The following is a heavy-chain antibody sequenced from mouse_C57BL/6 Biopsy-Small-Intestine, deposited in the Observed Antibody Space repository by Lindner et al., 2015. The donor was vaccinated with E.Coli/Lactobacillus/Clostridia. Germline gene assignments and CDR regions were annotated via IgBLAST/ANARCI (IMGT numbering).Heavy chain of an antibody. CDR1: GYTFTDYN. Sequence: LQESGPELVKPGASVKMSCKASGYTFTDYNMHWVKQSHGKSLEWIGYINPNNGGTSYNQKFKGKATLTVNKSSSTAYMELRSLTSEDTAVYYCAREGNYEGDWYFDVWGTGTTVTVSS. J-gene: IGHJ1*03. D-gene: IGHD1-1*01. V-gene: IGHV1-22*01. CDR2: INPNNGGT. CDR3: AREGNYEGDWYFDV.